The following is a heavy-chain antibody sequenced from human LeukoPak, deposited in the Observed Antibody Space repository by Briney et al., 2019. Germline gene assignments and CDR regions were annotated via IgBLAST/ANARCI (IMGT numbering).Heavy chain of an antibody. CDR1: GYTFTSYD. D-gene: IGHD5-18*01. CDR3: AKSGYSYGYYFDY. Sequence: VSVKVSCKASGYTFTSYDINWVRQATGQGLEWMGWMNPNSGNTGYAQRFQGRVTMTRNTSISTAYMELSSLRSEDTAVYYCAKSGYSYGYYFDYWGQGTLVTVSS. CDR2: MNPNSGNT. V-gene: IGHV1-8*01. J-gene: IGHJ4*02.